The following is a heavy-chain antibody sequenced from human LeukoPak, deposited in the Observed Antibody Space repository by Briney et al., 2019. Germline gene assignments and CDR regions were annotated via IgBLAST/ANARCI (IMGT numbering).Heavy chain of an antibody. V-gene: IGHV4-34*01. CDR1: GGSFSGYY. J-gene: IGHJ5*02. D-gene: IGHD1-14*01. CDR3: ARGRRYNWFDP. CDR2: INHSGST. Sequence: KSSETLSLTCAVYGGSFSGYYWSWIRQPPGKGLEWIGEINHSGSTNYNPSLKSRVTISVDTSKNQFSLKLSSVTAADTAAYYCARGRRYNWFDPWGQGTLVTVSS.